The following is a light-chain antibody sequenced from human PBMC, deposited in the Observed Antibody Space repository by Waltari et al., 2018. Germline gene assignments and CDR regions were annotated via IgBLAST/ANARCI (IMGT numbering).Light chain of an antibody. Sequence: GAGATLSCRTSQTIRTTYLAWYQQNPVQAPTLLIYGTFTRATGIPDRFTGSGSGTHFSLTISSLEPEDFATYYCQQYDISPLTFGGGTKVEIK. CDR3: QQYDISPLT. CDR2: GTF. V-gene: IGKV3-20*01. CDR1: QTIRTTY. J-gene: IGKJ4*01.